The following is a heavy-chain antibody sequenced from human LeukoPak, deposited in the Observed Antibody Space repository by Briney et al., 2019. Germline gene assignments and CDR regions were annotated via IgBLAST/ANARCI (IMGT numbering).Heavy chain of an antibody. CDR2: IKQDGSEK. Sequence: GSLRLSCAASGFTFSSYWMSWVRQAPGKGLEWVANIKQDGSEKYYVDSVKGRFTISRDNAKNSLYLQMNSLRAEDTAVYYCARALVRGVITQNFDYWGQGTLVTVSS. CDR1: GFTFSSYW. J-gene: IGHJ4*02. CDR3: ARALVRGVITQNFDY. D-gene: IGHD3-10*01. V-gene: IGHV3-7*01.